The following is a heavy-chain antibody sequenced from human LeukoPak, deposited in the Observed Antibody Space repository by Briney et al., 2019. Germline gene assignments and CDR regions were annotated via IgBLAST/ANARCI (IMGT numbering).Heavy chain of an antibody. V-gene: IGHV3-11*03. CDR2: ISGSSTYT. Sequence: GGSLILSCAASGFTFSDYYMSWIRQAPGKGLEWVSYISGSSTYTNYADSVKGRFTISRDNAKNSVYLQMMSLRAEDTAVYFCARTYCSRGSCYLDYWGQGTLVTVSS. J-gene: IGHJ4*02. D-gene: IGHD2-15*01. CDR3: ARTYCSRGSCYLDY. CDR1: GFTFSDYY.